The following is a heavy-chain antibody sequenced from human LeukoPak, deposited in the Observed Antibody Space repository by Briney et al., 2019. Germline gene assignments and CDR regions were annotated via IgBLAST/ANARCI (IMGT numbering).Heavy chain of an antibody. D-gene: IGHD1-26*01. CDR1: GFTFSSYS. CDR2: ISSSSSTI. CDR3: ARTRGSHIDP. V-gene: IGHV3-48*01. Sequence: GGSLRLSCAASGFTFSSYSMNWVRQAPGKGLEWVSYISSSSSTIYYADSVKGRFTISRDNAKNSLYLQMNSLRAEDTAVYYCARTRGSHIDPWGQGTLVTVSS. J-gene: IGHJ5*02.